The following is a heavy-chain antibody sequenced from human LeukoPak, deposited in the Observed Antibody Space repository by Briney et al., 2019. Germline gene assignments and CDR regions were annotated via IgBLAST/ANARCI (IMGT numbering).Heavy chain of an antibody. J-gene: IGHJ5*02. CDR2: IYYSGST. Sequence: SETLSLTCAVYGGSFSGYYWSWIRQPPGKGLEWIGSIYYSGSTYYNPSLKSRVTISVDTSKNQFSLKLSSVTAADTAVYYCARDLGYQLLAIWFDPWGQGTLVTVSS. CDR3: ARDLGYQLLAIWFDP. CDR1: GGSFSGYY. V-gene: IGHV4-34*01. D-gene: IGHD2-2*01.